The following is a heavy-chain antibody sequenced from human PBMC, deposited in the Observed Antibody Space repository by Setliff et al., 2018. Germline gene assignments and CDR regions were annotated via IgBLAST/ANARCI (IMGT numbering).Heavy chain of an antibody. CDR1: DFSVGSVYY. D-gene: IGHD5-12*01. J-gene: IGHJ4*02. Sequence: SCTVSDFSVGSVYYWGWIRQPPGKGLEWIGYVYYSGTANYSPSLRSRLTISVDTSKNQFSLKLKSVTAADTAVYYCARGGTFRYFDFWGQGAPVTVSS. CDR2: VYYSGTA. V-gene: IGHV4-61*01. CDR3: ARGGTFRYFDF.